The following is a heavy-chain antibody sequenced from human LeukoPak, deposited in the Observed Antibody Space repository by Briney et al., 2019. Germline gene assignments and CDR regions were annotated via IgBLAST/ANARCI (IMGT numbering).Heavy chain of an antibody. CDR1: GYTFTGYY. J-gene: IGHJ5*02. V-gene: IGHV1-2*02. D-gene: IGHD2-2*01. Sequence: VASVKVSCKASGYTFTGYYIHWVRRAPGQGLEWMGWINPNSGGTNYAQKFQGRVTMTRDTSISTAYMELSRLRSDDTAVYYCARDLGSKDCSSTSCYVVNWFDPWGQGTLVTVSS. CDR2: INPNSGGT. CDR3: ARDLGSKDCSSTSCYVVNWFDP.